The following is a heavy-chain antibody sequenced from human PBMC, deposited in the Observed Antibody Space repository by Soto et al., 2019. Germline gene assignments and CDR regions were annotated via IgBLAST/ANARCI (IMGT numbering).Heavy chain of an antibody. CDR1: GGTFNNFA. CDR2: IMPVFHTT. CDR3: ATATISPVSATLYHYGMDV. D-gene: IGHD6-25*01. Sequence: QVQLVQSGAEVKKPGSSVKVSCQASGGTFNNFAFTWVRQAPGQGLEWLGGIMPVFHTTNIAQTFQDRITVTADDFTTTVYMKMTSLRYDDTAVYYCATATISPVSATLYHYGMDVWGQGTTVTVSS. J-gene: IGHJ6*02. V-gene: IGHV1-69*01.